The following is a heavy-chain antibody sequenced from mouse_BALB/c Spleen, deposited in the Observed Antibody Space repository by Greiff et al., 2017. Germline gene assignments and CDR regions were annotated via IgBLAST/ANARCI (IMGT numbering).Heavy chain of an antibody. Sequence: IYYADTVTGRFTISRENAKNTLYLEMSSLRSEDTAMYYCARKDGSSPFAYWGQGTLVTVSA. D-gene: IGHD1-1*01. V-gene: IGHV5-15*02. CDR3: ARKDGSSPFAY. CDR2: I. J-gene: IGHJ3*01.